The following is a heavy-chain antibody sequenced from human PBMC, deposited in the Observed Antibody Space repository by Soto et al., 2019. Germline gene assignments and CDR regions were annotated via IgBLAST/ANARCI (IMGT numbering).Heavy chain of an antibody. J-gene: IGHJ4*02. CDR2: ISSSSRTI. D-gene: IGHD6-19*01. CDR3: AKIYSSGPGFDY. Sequence: PGGPLRLSCAASGFTFSSYSMNWVRQAPGKGLEWVSYISSSSRTIYYADSVKGRFTISRDNSKNTLYLQMNSLRAEDTAVYYCAKIYSSGPGFDYWGQGTLVTVSS. CDR1: GFTFSSYS. V-gene: IGHV3-48*01.